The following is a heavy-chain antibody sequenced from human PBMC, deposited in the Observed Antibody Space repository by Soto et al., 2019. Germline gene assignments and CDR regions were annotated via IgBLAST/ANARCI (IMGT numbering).Heavy chain of an antibody. CDR3: ASFFYSSSWYNYGMDV. Sequence: QLQLQESGPGLVKPSETLPLTCTVSGGSISSSSYYWGWIRQPPGKGLEWIGSIYYSGSTFYNPSLKIRGTISVDTSKNQFSLKLSSVTAADTAVYYCASFFYSSSWYNYGMDVWGQGTTVTVSS. J-gene: IGHJ6*02. V-gene: IGHV4-39*01. CDR2: IYYSGST. D-gene: IGHD6-13*01. CDR1: GGSISSSSYY.